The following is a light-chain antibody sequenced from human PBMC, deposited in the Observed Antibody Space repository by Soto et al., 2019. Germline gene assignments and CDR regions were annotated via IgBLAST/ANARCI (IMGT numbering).Light chain of an antibody. J-gene: IGKJ3*01. V-gene: IGKV4-1*01. CDR3: QQYRWTPFT. CDR1: QSLLHSPNNKNY. CDR2: WAS. Sequence: DIVMTQSPDSLAVSLGERATINCKSSQSLLHSPNNKNYLSWYQQKPRQPPKLLIYWASTRESGVPDRCSGSGSGIDFTLTISSLQAEDVAVYFCQQYRWTPFTSGPGTKVDIK.